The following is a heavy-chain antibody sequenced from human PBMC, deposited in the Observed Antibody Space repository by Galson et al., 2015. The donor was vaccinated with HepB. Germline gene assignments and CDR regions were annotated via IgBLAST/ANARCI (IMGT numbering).Heavy chain of an antibody. J-gene: IGHJ4*02. D-gene: IGHD5-24*01. CDR3: ARARIEMGTVYFDY. CDR1: GFTFSSYA. V-gene: IGHV3-30*04. Sequence: SLRLSCAASGFTFSSYAMHWVRQAPGKGLEWVADISYDGSNKYYADSVKGRFTISRDNAKNTLYLQMNSLRAEDTAVYYCARARIEMGTVYFDYWGQGTLVTVSS. CDR2: ISYDGSNK.